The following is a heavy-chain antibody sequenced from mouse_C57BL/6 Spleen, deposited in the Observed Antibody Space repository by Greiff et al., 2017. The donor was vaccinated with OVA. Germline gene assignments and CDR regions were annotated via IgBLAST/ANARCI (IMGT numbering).Heavy chain of an antibody. CDR1: GYTFTDYY. D-gene: IGHD2-2*01. CDR3: ARSGYDDYAMDY. Sequence: EVKLMESGPVLVKPGASVKMSCKASGYTFTDYYMNWVKQSHGKSLEWIGVINPYNGGTSYNQKFKGKATLTVDKSSSTAYMELNSLTSEDSAVYYCARSGYDDYAMDYWGQGTSVTVSS. CDR2: INPYNGGT. V-gene: IGHV1-19*01. J-gene: IGHJ4*01.